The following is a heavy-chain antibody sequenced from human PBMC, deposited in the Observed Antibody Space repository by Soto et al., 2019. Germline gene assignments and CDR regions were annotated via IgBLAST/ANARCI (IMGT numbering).Heavy chain of an antibody. V-gene: IGHV1-46*01. Sequence: RASVKVSCKASGYTFTKFHIHWVRQAPGQGLEWMGMIDPSGGITRDAQRFQGRITMTRDTSTSSVYMELRSLTSEDTAVYYCARVVTGHDNYETIGYSFDHWGQETLVTVS. CDR3: ARVVTGHDNYETIGYSFDH. CDR1: GYTFTKFH. CDR2: IDPSGGIT. J-gene: IGHJ4*02. D-gene: IGHD3-22*01.